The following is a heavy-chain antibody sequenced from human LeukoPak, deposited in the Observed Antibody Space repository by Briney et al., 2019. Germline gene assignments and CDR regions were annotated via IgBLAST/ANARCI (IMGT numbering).Heavy chain of an antibody. CDR2: INQDGNDM. Sequence: GGSLRLSCAASGFIFNTFWMNWVRLTPGKGLEWVAKINQDGNDMYYVDSVKGRFFVSRDNARNLVYLQMNSLRVDDTAVYYCARDFPGIGRGTFDFWGQGTIIIVSS. D-gene: IGHD3-10*01. J-gene: IGHJ3*01. V-gene: IGHV3-7*03. CDR3: ARDFPGIGRGTFDF. CDR1: GFIFNTFW.